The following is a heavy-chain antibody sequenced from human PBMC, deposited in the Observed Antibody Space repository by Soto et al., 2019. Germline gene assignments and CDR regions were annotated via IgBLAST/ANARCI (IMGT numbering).Heavy chain of an antibody. J-gene: IGHJ4*02. V-gene: IGHV3-33*01. CDR3: VRQALLVDSGPDH. Sequence: QVQLVESGGGVVRPGTSLRLSCAATGFSFSAHGMHWVRQAPGKGLEWLAVINDGSEEGYADSVRGRFNISRDIGRNPLYLRWDNLRAEASALYYCVRQALLVDSGPDHWGQGTLVTVSS. CDR2: INDGSEE. CDR1: GFSFSAHG. D-gene: IGHD2-15*01.